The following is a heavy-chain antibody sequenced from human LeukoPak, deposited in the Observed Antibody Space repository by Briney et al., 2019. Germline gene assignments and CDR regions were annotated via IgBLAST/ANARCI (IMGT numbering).Heavy chain of an antibody. D-gene: IGHD3-22*01. CDR1: GFSLSTSGVG. J-gene: IGHJ6*03. V-gene: IGHV2-5*01. Sequence: SGPTLVKPTQTLTLTCTFSGFSLSTSGVGVGWIRQPPGKALEWLALIYWNDDKRYSPSLKSRLTITKDTSKNQVVLTMTNMDPVDTATYYCAHKSIDSSGRFYYYMDVWGKGTTVTISS. CDR3: AHKSIDSSGRFYYYMDV. CDR2: IYWNDDK.